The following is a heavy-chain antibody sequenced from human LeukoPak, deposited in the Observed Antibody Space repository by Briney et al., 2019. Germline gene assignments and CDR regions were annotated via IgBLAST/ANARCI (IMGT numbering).Heavy chain of an antibody. CDR3: ALKGGHSSGWYVNPIDY. D-gene: IGHD6-19*01. CDR2: INPNSGGT. CDR1: GYTFTGYY. V-gene: IGHV1-2*02. Sequence: ASVKVSCKASGYTFTGYYMHWVRQAPGQGLEWMGWINPNSGGTNYAQKFQGRVTITADKSTSAAYMELSSLRSEDTAVYYCALKGGHSSGWYVNPIDYWGQGTLVTVSS. J-gene: IGHJ4*02.